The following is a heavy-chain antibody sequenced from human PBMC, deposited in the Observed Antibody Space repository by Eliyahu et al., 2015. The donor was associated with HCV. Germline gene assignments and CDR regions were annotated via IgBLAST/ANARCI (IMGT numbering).Heavy chain of an antibody. J-gene: IGHJ5*02. Sequence: QIQLQESGPGLLKPSETLSLTCTVSGGSISXXYXTXIRQPPGKGLEWIGYIXXNGNXTYNPSPQGRVTMSVDTSKNQFSLSLDSVTAADTAVYYCARVDCSGDSCYGDEAMDPWGQGTLVTVSS. CDR3: ARVDCSGDSCYGDEAMDP. CDR1: GGSISXXY. CDR2: IXXNGNX. D-gene: IGHD2-15*01. V-gene: IGHV4-59*13.